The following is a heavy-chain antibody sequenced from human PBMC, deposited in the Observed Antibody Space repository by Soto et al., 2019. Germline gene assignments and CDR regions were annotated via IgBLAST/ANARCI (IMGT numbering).Heavy chain of an antibody. CDR2: IYYSGST. V-gene: IGHV4-30-4*01. CDR1: GGSISSGDYY. CDR3: ARERVVRGVQDYYYYGMDV. J-gene: IGHJ6*02. D-gene: IGHD3-10*01. Sequence: SETLSLTCTVSGGSISSGDYYWSWIRQPPGKGLEWIGYIYYSGSTYYNPSLKSRVTISVDTSKNQFSLKLSSVTAADPAVYYCARERVVRGVQDYYYYGMDVWGQGTTVTVSS.